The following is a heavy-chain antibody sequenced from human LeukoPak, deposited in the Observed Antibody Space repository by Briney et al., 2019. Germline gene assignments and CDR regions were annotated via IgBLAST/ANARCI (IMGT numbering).Heavy chain of an antibody. CDR2: ISSSGSTI. V-gene: IGHV3-48*03. J-gene: IGHJ3*02. CDR3: AGGYCSSTSCSSPDAFDI. Sequence: GGSLRLSCAASGFAFSSYEMNWVRQAPGKGLEWVSYISSSGSTIYYADSVKGRFTVSRDNAKNSLYLQMNSLRAEGTAVYYCAGGYCSSTSCSSPDAFDIWGQGTMVTVSS. D-gene: IGHD2-2*01. CDR1: GFAFSSYE.